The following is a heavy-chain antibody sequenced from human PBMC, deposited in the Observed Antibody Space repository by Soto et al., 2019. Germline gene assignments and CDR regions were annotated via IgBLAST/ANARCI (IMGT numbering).Heavy chain of an antibody. CDR1: GGSFSGYY. V-gene: IGHV4-34*01. Sequence: QVQLQQWGAGLLKPSETLSLTCAVYGGSFSGYYWSWIRQPPGKGLEWIGEINHSGSTNYNPSLKSRVTISVDTSKNQFSLKLSSVTAADTAVYYCASERVRSGYSHYYGMDVWGQGTTVTVSS. J-gene: IGHJ6*02. CDR3: ASERVRSGYSHYYGMDV. CDR2: INHSGST. D-gene: IGHD3-3*01.